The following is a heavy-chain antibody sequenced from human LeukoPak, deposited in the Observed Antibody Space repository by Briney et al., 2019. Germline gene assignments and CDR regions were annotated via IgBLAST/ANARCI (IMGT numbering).Heavy chain of an antibody. CDR2: ISSDGSVT. D-gene: IGHD3-10*01. J-gene: IGHJ5*02. CDR3: AKGLGYYASGTYYNRIPDP. Sequence: GGSPRLSCAASPFTFSSYDMHWVRQAPGKGPHWVAIISSDGSVTYYADSVKGRFTISRDNSKDTLYLQMNGLTAEDTAMYYCAKGLGYYASGTYYNRIPDPWGQGTLVTVSS. V-gene: IGHV3-30*18. CDR1: PFTFSSYD.